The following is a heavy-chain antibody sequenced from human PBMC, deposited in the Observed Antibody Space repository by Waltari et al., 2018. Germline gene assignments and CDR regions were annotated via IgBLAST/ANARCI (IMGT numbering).Heavy chain of an antibody. D-gene: IGHD3-10*01. CDR1: GASISNSY. V-gene: IGHV4-59*01. CDR2: IYYSGST. CDR3: ARSFEGNAFDI. J-gene: IGHJ3*02. Sequence: QLPLQESAPGLVQPSPTLSFTVTDSGASISNSYCTWIRQPPGKGLEWIGYIYYSGSTNYNPSLKSRVTISVDTSKNQFSLKLSSVTAADTAVYYCARSFEGNAFDIWGQGTMVTVSS.